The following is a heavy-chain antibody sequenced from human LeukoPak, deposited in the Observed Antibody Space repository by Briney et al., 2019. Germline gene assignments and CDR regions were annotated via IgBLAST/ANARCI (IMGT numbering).Heavy chain of an antibody. CDR1: GGTFSSYA. J-gene: IGHJ6*03. CDR2: IIPIFGTA. CDR3: ARIIAVAPHYYMDV. Sequence: SVKVSCKASGGTFSSYAISWVRQAPGQGLEWMGRIIPIFGTANYAQKFQGRVTITTDESTSTAYMELSSLRSEDTAVYYCARIIAVAPHYYMDVWGKGTTVTVTS. D-gene: IGHD6-19*01. V-gene: IGHV1-69*05.